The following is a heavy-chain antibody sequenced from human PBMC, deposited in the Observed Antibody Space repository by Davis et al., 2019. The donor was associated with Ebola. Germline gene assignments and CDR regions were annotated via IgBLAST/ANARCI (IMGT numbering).Heavy chain of an antibody. V-gene: IGHV4-59*12. CDR1: GGSISGYY. CDR2: VYYGGST. J-gene: IGHJ6*02. Sequence: GSLRLSCAVSGGSISGYYWSWIRQPPGKGLEWIGYVYYGGSTNYNPSLKSRVTFSIDPSRSQFSLKLSSVTAADTAVYYCARDRSDVSSSWLYYYYGMDVWGQGTTVTVSS. CDR3: ARDRSDVSSSWLYYYYGMDV. D-gene: IGHD6-13*01.